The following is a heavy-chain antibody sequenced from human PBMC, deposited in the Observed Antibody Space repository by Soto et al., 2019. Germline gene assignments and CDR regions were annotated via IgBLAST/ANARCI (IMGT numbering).Heavy chain of an antibody. V-gene: IGHV4-59*01. J-gene: IGHJ4*02. Sequence: QVQLQESGPGLVKPSETLSLTCAVSGDSISSYYCMWIRQPPGKGLESIGYLYYGRSANYNPSLRIRVTLSVDTSTNQCSLTLSSMTAADTAVYYCALRRMAVVPEYWGKGTLVTVSS. CDR1: GDSISSYY. CDR2: LYYGRSA. D-gene: IGHD3-22*01. CDR3: ALRRMAVVPEY.